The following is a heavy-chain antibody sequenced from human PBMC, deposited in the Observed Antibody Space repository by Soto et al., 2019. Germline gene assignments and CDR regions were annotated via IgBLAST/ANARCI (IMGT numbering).Heavy chain of an antibody. CDR3: AKEGEYSSGWDNFDY. CDR1: GFTFSSYA. Sequence: EVQLLESGGGLVQPGGSLRLSCAASGFTFSSYAMSWVRQAPGKGLEWVSAISGSGGSTYYADSVKGPFTIPRDNSKNPLSLEMDTMRAQDTAVYYCAKEGEYSSGWDNFDYWGQGTLVTVSS. V-gene: IGHV3-23*01. J-gene: IGHJ4*02. CDR2: ISGSGGST. D-gene: IGHD6-19*01.